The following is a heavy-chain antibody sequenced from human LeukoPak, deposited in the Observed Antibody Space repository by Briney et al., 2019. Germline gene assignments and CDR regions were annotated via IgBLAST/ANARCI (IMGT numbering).Heavy chain of an antibody. CDR1: GFTFSSYA. J-gene: IGHJ4*02. CDR3: ARLGYSSGWYPLYYFDY. CDR2: ISYDGSNK. V-gene: IGHV3-30-3*01. Sequence: GGSLRLSCAASGFTFSSYAMHWVRQAPGKGLEWVAVISYDGSNKYYADSVRGRFTISRDNSKNTLYLQMNSLRAEDTAVYYCARLGYSSGWYPLYYFDYWGQGTLVTVSS. D-gene: IGHD6-19*01.